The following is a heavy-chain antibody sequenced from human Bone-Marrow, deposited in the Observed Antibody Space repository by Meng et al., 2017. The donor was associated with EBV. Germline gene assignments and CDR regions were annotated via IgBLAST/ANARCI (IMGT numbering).Heavy chain of an antibody. CDR1: GGTFRSDA. D-gene: IGHD3-10*01. CDR2: LIPMTGVA. J-gene: IGHJ4*02. CDR3: ASESGRGFTPDY. Sequence: QGVVGGSGAEVKKPGSSGCVACKTSGGTFRSDAISWVRQAPGQGLVWMGGLIPMTGVAHYAQKFQDRVSIIADESTSTHYLELSSLRSEDTAVYYCASESGRGFTPDYWGQGTLVTVSS. V-gene: IGHV1-69*01.